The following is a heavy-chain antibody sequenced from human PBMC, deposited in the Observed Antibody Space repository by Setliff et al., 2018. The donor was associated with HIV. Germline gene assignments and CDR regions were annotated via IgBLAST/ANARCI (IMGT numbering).Heavy chain of an antibody. CDR3: AREPYYDILTGYLDY. D-gene: IGHD3-9*01. CDR1: GFRFDNYG. Sequence: PGGSLRLSCAASGFRFDNYGMNWVRQAPGKGLEWVSGITSNGGRTGYADSVKGRFTISRDNAKNSLYLQMNSLRAEDTALYYCAREPYYDILTGYLDYWGQGALVTVSS. CDR2: ITSNGGRT. V-gene: IGHV3-20*04. J-gene: IGHJ4*02.